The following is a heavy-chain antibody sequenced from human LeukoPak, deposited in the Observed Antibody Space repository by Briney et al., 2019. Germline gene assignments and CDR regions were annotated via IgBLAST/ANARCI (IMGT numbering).Heavy chain of an antibody. V-gene: IGHV3-7*01. J-gene: IGHJ4*02. CDR2: IKEDGSGK. Sequence: GGSLRLSCAASGFTFSIYWMSWVRQAPGKGLEWVANIKEDGSGKYYVDSVKGRFTISRDNAKNSLYLQMNSLRAEDTAVYYCARSRGAEGYYFDYWGQGTLVTVSS. D-gene: IGHD3-10*01. CDR1: GFTFSIYW. CDR3: ARSRGAEGYYFDY.